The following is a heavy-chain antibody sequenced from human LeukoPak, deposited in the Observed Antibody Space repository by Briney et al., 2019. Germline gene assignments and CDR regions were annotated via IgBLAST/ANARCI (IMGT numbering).Heavy chain of an antibody. V-gene: IGHV5-51*01. CDR1: GYSFTSYW. J-gene: IGHJ4*02. CDR2: IYPGDSDT. D-gene: IGHD3-22*01. CDR3: ARSNLPDYYDSSGYPDY. Sequence: GESLKISCKGSGYSFTSYWIGWVRQLPGKDLEWMGIIYPGDSDTRYSPSFQGQVTISADKSISTAYLQWSSLKASDTAMYYCARSNLPDYYDSSGYPDYWGQGTLVTVSS.